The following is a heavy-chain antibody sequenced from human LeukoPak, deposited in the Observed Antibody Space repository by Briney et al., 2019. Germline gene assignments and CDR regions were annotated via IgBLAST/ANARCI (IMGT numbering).Heavy chain of an antibody. CDR1: GFTFSDYY. D-gene: IGHD3-10*01. Sequence: GGSLRLSCAASGFTFSDYYMSWIRQAPGKGLEWVSYISSSGSTIYYADSVKGRFTISRDNAKNSLYLQMNSLRAEDTAVYYCARDPYYMVRGVSLDYWGQGTLVTVSS. V-gene: IGHV3-11*01. J-gene: IGHJ4*02. CDR2: ISSSGSTI. CDR3: ARDPYYMVRGVSLDY.